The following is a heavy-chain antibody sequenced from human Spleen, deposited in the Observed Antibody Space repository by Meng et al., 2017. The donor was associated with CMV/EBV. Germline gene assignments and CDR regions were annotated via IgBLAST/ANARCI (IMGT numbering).Heavy chain of an antibody. Sequence: CAASGFTFSDYYMSWIRQAPGKGMEWIAYISDSGSTIYYADSVKGRFTISRDNAKNALHLQMNSLRAEDTAVYYCARPRFLDGWFDPWGQGTLVTVSS. D-gene: IGHD3-3*01. J-gene: IGHJ5*02. CDR1: GFTFSDYY. CDR2: ISDSGSTI. CDR3: ARPRFLDGWFDP. V-gene: IGHV3-11*04.